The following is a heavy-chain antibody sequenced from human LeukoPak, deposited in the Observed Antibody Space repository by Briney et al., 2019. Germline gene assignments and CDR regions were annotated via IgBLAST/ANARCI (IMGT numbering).Heavy chain of an antibody. CDR1: GGSISSSNW. CDR2: IYHSGHT. CDR3: ARGLYCSSTSCYDFDY. V-gene: IGHV4-4*02. D-gene: IGHD2-2*01. J-gene: IGHJ4*02. Sequence: SGTLSLTCAVSGGSISSSNWWSWVRQSPGKGLEWIGEIYHSGHTNYNPSLKSRVTMSVDKSKNQFSLKLSSVTAADTAVYYCARGLYCSSTSCYDFDYWGQGTLVTVSS.